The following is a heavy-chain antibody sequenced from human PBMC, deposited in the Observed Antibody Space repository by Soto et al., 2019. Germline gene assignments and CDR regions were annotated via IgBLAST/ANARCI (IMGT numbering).Heavy chain of an antibody. V-gene: IGHV1-2*02. CDR3: AREDYYDSRRAFDI. Sequence: GASVKVSCKASVYTFTGYYMHWVRQAPGQGLEWMGWINPNSGGTNYAQKFQGRVTMTRDTSISTAYMELSRLRSDDTAVYYCAREDYYDSRRAFDIWGQGTMVTVSS. CDR2: INPNSGGT. CDR1: VYTFTGYY. D-gene: IGHD3-22*01. J-gene: IGHJ3*02.